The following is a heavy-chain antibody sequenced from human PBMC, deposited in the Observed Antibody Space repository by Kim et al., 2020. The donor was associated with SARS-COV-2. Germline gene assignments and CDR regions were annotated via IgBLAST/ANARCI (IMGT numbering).Heavy chain of an antibody. V-gene: IGHV3-30*07. J-gene: IGHJ2*01. Sequence: DSGKGRFTISRDNSRNTLYLQMNSLRAEDTAVYYCARDADPSTRNWFFDLWGRGTLVTVSS. D-gene: IGHD6-6*01. CDR3: ARDADPSTRNWFFDL.